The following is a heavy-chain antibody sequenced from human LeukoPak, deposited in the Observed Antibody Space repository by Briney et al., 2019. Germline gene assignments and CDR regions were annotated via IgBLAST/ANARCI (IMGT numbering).Heavy chain of an antibody. CDR2: LTTSSGRT. CDR3: ARESESSFQGLSGY. J-gene: IGHJ4*02. Sequence: ASVKDSFKASGYSFNTYYMNWVRQAPGQGLEWLGILTTSSGRTSTAQKFQDRVTMTTDTSTSTIYMELSSLRSEDTAVYYCARESESSFQGLSGYWGQGTLVTVSS. D-gene: IGHD3-22*01. CDR1: GYSFNTYY. V-gene: IGHV1-46*02.